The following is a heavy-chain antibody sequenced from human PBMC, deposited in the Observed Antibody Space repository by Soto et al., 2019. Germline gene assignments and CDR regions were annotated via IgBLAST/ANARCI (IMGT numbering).Heavy chain of an antibody. CDR1: GGTFSSYT. J-gene: IGHJ5*02. D-gene: IGHD2-2*01. CDR2: IDPKVGKT. Sequence: SVKVSCKASGGTFSSYTISWVRQAPGQGLEWMGRIDPKVGKTGYAQKFQGRVTMTEDTSTDTAYMELSSLRSEDTAVYYCARGLVLVPAAIPWFDPWGQGTLVTVSS. V-gene: IGHV1-69*08. CDR3: ARGLVLVPAAIPWFDP.